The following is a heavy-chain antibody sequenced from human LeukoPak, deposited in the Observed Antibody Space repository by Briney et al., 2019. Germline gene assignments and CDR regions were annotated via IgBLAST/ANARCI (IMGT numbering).Heavy chain of an antibody. D-gene: IGHD5-12*01. CDR2: FDPEDGEI. V-gene: IGHV1-24*01. CDR3: ATPGGRGYSGYDWGTFDY. J-gene: IGHJ4*02. CDR1: GYTLTELS. Sequence: ASVKVSCKVSGYTLTELSMHWVRQAPGKGLEWMGGFDPEDGEIIYAQKFQGRVTMTEDTSTDTAYMELSSLRSEDTAVYYCATPGGRGYSGYDWGTFDYWGQGTLVTVSS.